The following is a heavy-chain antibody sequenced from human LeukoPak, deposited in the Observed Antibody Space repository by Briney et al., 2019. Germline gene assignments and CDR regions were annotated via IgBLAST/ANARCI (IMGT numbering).Heavy chain of an antibody. V-gene: IGHV4-39*01. Sequence: SETLSLTCTVSGGSISSYYWSWIRQPPGKGLEWIGSFYYSGGTFYNPSLKSRVAISADTSKNQFSLKLSSVTAADTAVYFCARRRIVATIDYWGQGTLVTVSS. D-gene: IGHD5-12*01. CDR1: GGSISSYY. J-gene: IGHJ4*02. CDR3: ARRRIVATIDY. CDR2: FYYSGGT.